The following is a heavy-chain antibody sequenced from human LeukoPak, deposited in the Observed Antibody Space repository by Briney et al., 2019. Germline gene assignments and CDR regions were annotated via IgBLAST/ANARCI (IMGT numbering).Heavy chain of an antibody. Sequence: GGSLRLSCAASGFTFSSYSMNWVRQAPGKGLDWVSSISSSSSYIYYADSVKGRFTISRDNAKNSLYLQMNSLRAEDTAVCYSARDPERLPRMDVWGQGTTVTVSS. V-gene: IGHV3-21*01. CDR3: ARDPERLPRMDV. J-gene: IGHJ6*02. CDR2: ISSSSSYI. D-gene: IGHD1-1*01. CDR1: GFTFSSYS.